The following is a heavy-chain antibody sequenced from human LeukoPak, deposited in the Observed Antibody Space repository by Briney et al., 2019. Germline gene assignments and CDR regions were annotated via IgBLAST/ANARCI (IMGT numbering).Heavy chain of an antibody. CDR1: GASISSYY. Sequence: SETLSLTCTVSGASISSYYWSWIRQPPGKGLEWIGYIYSSGNTDYNPSLKSRVTMSVDTSKNQFSLKLSSVTVADTAVYYCAGGYSSANDYAFDIWGRGTMVTVSS. V-gene: IGHV4-59*01. J-gene: IGHJ3*02. D-gene: IGHD6-19*01. CDR3: AGGYSSANDYAFDI. CDR2: IYSSGNT.